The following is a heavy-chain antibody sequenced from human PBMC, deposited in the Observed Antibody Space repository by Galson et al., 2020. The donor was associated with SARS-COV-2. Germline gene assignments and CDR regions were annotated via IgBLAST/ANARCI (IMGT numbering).Heavy chain of an antibody. CDR3: AKDLRWYDSLTGYYPSTYYYYYYGMDV. CDR2: ISYDGSNK. J-gene: IGHJ6*02. Sequence: QAGGSLSLTCAASGFTISSYDMHWFRHPPGKRLAWVAGISYDGSNKYYKASVKGRFTISRDNSKNTLYLQMNSMRAEDTAVYYCAKDLRWYDSLTGYYPSTYYYYYYGMDVWGQGTTVTVSS. CDR1: GFTISSYD. V-gene: IGHV3-30*18. D-gene: IGHD3-9*01.